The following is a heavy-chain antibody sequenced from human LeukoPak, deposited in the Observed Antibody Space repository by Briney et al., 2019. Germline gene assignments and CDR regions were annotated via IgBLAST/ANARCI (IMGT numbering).Heavy chain of an antibody. D-gene: IGHD2-2*01. CDR1: GGSISSSSYY. CDR3: ARHGGYCSSTSCYGNWFDP. V-gene: IGHV4-39*01. J-gene: IGHJ5*02. Sequence: SETLSLTCTVSGGSISSSSYYWGWISQPPGKGLAWIGGIYYSGSTYYNPSLKSRVTISVDTSKNQFSLKLSSVTAADTAVYYCARHGGYCSSTSCYGNWFDPWGQGTLVTVSS. CDR2: IYYSGST.